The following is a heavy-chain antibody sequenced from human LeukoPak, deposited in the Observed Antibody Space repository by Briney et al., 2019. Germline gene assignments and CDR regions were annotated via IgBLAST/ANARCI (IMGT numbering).Heavy chain of an antibody. D-gene: IGHD2-2*01. CDR3: ARDGGPIVVVPADESYYFDY. J-gene: IGHJ4*02. CDR2: ISYDGRNK. Sequence: PGGSLRLSCAASGFTFSSYAMHWVRQPPGKGLEWVAVISYDGRNKYYADSVKGRFTISRDNSKNTLYLQMNSLRAEDTAVYYCARDGGPIVVVPADESYYFDYWGQGTLVTVSS. V-gene: IGHV3-30*04. CDR1: GFTFSSYA.